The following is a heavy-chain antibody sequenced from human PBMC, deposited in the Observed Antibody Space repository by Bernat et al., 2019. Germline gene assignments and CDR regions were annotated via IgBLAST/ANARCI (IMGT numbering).Heavy chain of an antibody. CDR1: GFTFSSYW. J-gene: IGHJ4*02. CDR2: IKQDGSQT. D-gene: IGHD2-21*02. V-gene: IGHV3-7*03. Sequence: EVQLVESGGGLAQPGGSLRLSCAASGFTFSSYWMSWVRQAPGKGLEWVANIKQDGSQTYYVDSVKGRFSISRDNAKNSLYLQMTSLRAEDTAMYFCARIMCSGGDCYFDYWGQGTLVTVSS. CDR3: ARIMCSGGDCYFDY.